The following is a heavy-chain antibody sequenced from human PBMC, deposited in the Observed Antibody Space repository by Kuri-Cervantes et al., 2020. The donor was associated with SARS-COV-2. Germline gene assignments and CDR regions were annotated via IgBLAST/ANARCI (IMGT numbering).Heavy chain of an antibody. D-gene: IGHD1-20*01. CDR2: INHDGSYT. CDR3: VRDGDNWNFDY. Sequence: GESLKISCAASGFTFSGHCIHWVRQAPGKGLVWVSRINHDGSYTNNADSVKGRFSFSRDNAKNMLFLQMNSLRVEDTAVYYCVRDGDNWNFDYWGQGTLVTVSS. CDR1: GFTFSGHC. V-gene: IGHV3-74*01. J-gene: IGHJ4*02.